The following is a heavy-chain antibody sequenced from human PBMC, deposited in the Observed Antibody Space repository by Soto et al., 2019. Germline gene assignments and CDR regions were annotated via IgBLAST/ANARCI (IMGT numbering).Heavy chain of an antibody. V-gene: IGHV1-18*01. Sequence: ASVKGYCKVAGYRITVLSRRWVRQAPGKGLEWMGWISAYNGNTNYAQKLQGRVTMTTDTSTSTAYMELRSLRSDDTAVYYCARVWANDAFDIWGQGTMVTVSS. D-gene: IGHD3-16*01. J-gene: IGHJ3*02. CDR3: ARVWANDAFDI. CDR2: ISAYNGNT. CDR1: GYRITVLS.